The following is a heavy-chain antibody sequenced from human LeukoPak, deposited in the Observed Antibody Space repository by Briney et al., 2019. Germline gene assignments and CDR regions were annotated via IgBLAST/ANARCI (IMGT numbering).Heavy chain of an antibody. CDR2: IGTAGDT. D-gene: IGHD3-3*01. CDR1: GFTFSSYD. CDR3: ARGVYYYYGMDV. J-gene: IGHJ6*02. Sequence: GGSLRLSCAASGFTFSSYDMHWVRQATGKGLEWVSAIGTAGDTYYPGSVKGRFTISRENAKNPLYLQMNSLRAGDTAVYYCARGVYYYYGMDVWGQGTTVTVSS. V-gene: IGHV3-13*01.